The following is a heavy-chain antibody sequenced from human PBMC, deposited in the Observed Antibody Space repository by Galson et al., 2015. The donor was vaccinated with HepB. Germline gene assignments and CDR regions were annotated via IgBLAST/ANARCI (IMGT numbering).Heavy chain of an antibody. CDR3: ARHNRLGDIVVVPAAIGY. J-gene: IGHJ4*02. CDR2: IDPSDSYT. D-gene: IGHD2-2*01. V-gene: IGHV5-10-1*01. CDR1: GYSFTSYW. Sequence: QSGAEVKKPGESLRISCKGSGYSFTSYWISWVRQMPGKGLEWMGRIDPSDSYTNYSPSFQGHVTISADKSISTAYLQWSSLKASDTAMYYCARHNRLGDIVVVPAAIGYWGQGTLVTVSS.